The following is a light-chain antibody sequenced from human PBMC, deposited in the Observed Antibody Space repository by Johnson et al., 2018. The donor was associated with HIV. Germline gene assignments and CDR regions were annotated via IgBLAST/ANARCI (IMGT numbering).Light chain of an antibody. CDR1: SSNIGKNY. J-gene: IGLJ1*01. V-gene: IGLV1-51*02. CDR2: ENK. CDR3: GTWDTSLSAGGV. Sequence: QSMLTQPPSVSAAPGQMVSISCSGSSSNIGKNYVSWYQQFPGTAPKLLIHENKNRPSGIPDRFSGSKSGTSATLDITGLQTGDEADYYCGTWDTSLSAGGVFGTGTKVTVL.